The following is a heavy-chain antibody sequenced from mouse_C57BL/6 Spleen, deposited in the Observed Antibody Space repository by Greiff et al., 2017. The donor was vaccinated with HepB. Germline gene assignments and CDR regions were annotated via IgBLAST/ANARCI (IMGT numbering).Heavy chain of an antibody. CDR2: ISSGSSTI. CDR3: ARQGYYGSSYWFAY. Sequence: EVKLVESGGGLVKPGGSLKLSCAASGFTFSDYGMHWVRQAPEKGLEWVAYISSGSSTIYYADTVKGRFTISRDNAKNTLFLQMTSLRSEDTAMYYCARQGYYGSSYWFAYWGQGTLVTVSA. V-gene: IGHV5-17*01. D-gene: IGHD1-1*01. J-gene: IGHJ3*01. CDR1: GFTFSDYG.